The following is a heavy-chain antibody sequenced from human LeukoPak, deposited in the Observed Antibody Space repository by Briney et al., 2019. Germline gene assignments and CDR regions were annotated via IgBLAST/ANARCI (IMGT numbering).Heavy chain of an antibody. D-gene: IGHD1-26*01. CDR3: ASTVSGSLDY. CDR2: ISAYNGNT. J-gene: IGHJ4*02. Sequence: ASVKVSCTASGYTFTSYAMHWVRQAPGQGLEWMGWISAYNGNTNYAQKLQGRVTMTTDTSTSTAYMELRSLRSDDTAVYYCASTVSGSLDYWGQGTLVTVSS. CDR1: GYTFTSYA. V-gene: IGHV1-18*01.